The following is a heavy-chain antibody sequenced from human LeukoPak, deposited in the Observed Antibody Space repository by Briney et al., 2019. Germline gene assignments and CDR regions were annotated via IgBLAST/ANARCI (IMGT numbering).Heavy chain of an antibody. CDR3: ARQPSAYCGGDCYSVDY. Sequence: GGSLRLSCAASGFTFSSYSMNWVRQAPGKGLEWVSSISSSSSYIYYADSVKGRFTISRDNAKNSLYLQMNSLRAEDTAVYYCARQPSAYCGGDCYSVDYWGQGTLVTVSS. V-gene: IGHV3-21*01. CDR1: GFTFSSYS. CDR2: ISSSSSYI. D-gene: IGHD2-21*02. J-gene: IGHJ4*02.